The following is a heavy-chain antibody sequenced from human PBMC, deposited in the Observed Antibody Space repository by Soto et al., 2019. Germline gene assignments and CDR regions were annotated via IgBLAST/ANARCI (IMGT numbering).Heavy chain of an antibody. D-gene: IGHD3-22*01. CDR3: VRGYSSGYLGNWFDP. CDR2: IYYSGTT. Sequence: QVQLQESGPGLVKPSQTLSLTCTVSGGSINTGGYFWGWIRQHPGKGLEWIGYIYYSGTTNYNPSLKSRITISGDTSKNQFSLNLSSVTAADTAVYYCVRGYSSGYLGNWFDPWGQGTLVTVSS. V-gene: IGHV4-31*03. CDR1: GGSINTGGYF. J-gene: IGHJ5*02.